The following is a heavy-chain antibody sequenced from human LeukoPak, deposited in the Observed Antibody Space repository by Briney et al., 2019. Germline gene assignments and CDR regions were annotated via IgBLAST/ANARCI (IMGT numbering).Heavy chain of an antibody. CDR3: ARDYYYDSSGFYPPFDY. CDR1: GFTFSSYS. J-gene: IGHJ4*02. CDR2: ITSGSTYI. Sequence: GGSLRLSCAASGFTFSSYSMNWVRQAPGKGLEWVSSITSGSTYIYYADSVKGRFTISRDNAKNSLYLQMNSLRAEDTALYYCARDYYYDSSGFYPPFDYWGQGTLVTVSS. V-gene: IGHV3-21*01. D-gene: IGHD3-22*01.